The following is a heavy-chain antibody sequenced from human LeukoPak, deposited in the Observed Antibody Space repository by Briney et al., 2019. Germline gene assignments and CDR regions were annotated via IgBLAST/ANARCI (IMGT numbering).Heavy chain of an antibody. CDR1: GGSFSTYY. J-gene: IGHJ4*02. V-gene: IGHV4-59*01. Sequence: KPSETLSLTCTVSGGSFSTYYWSWIRQPPGKGLEWIGYIYYSGSTNYNPSLKSRVTISVDMSKNQFSLKLSSVTAADTAVYYCARAWDYYDSRGFYLRYFDYWGQGTLVTVSS. CDR3: ARAWDYYDSRGFYLRYFDY. CDR2: IYYSGST. D-gene: IGHD3-22*01.